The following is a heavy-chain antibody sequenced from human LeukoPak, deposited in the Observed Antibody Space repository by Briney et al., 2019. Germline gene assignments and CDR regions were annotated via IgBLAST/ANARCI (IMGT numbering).Heavy chain of an antibody. Sequence: GGSLRLSCVASGFTFSSSWMSWVRQAPGKGLEWAANIKQDGSEKSYVESVRGRFTIPRDNAKNSLYLQLNSLRAEDTALYYCARDNPPDYWGQGTLVTVSS. J-gene: IGHJ4*02. CDR1: GFTFSSSW. CDR3: ARDNPPDY. V-gene: IGHV3-7*03. CDR2: IKQDGSEK.